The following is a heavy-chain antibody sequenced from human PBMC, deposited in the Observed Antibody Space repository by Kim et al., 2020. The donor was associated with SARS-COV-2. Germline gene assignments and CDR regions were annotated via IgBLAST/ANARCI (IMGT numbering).Heavy chain of an antibody. J-gene: IGHJ6*02. D-gene: IGHD3-9*01. CDR1: GYTFTSYG. V-gene: IGHV1-18*04. CDR3: ARDPSRVPRTYYDILTGSRPYYYYGMDV. Sequence: ASVKVSCKASGYTFTSYGISWVRQAPGQGLEWMGWISAYNGNTNYAQKLQGRVTMTTDTSTSTAYMELRSLRSDDTAVYYCARDPSRVPRTYYDILTGSRPYYYYGMDVWGQGTTVTVSS. CDR2: ISAYNGNT.